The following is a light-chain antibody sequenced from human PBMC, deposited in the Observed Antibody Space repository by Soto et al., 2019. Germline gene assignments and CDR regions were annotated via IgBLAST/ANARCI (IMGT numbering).Light chain of an antibody. CDR3: SSYTSSSTLV. J-gene: IGLJ2*01. CDR2: DVS. Sequence: QPAPTQPASVSGSPGQSITISCTGTSSDVGGYNYVSWYQQHPGKAPKLMMYDVSNRPSGVSNRFSGSKSGNTASLTISGLQAEDEADYYCSSYTSSSTLVFGGGTKLTVL. CDR1: SSDVGGYNY. V-gene: IGLV2-14*01.